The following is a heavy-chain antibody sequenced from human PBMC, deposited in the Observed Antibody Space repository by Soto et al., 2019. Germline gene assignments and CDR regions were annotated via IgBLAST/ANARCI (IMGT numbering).Heavy chain of an antibody. CDR2: IIPILGTT. J-gene: IGHJ5*01. Sequence: HVQLVQSGAEVKKPGSSVMVSCKASRDTFNKYSINWVRQAPGQGLEWMGGIIPILGTTNYAQKFQDRVTITADKSTSTVYMELSSVRSEDTAVYSCARGGDGYNYGNCFDSWGQGIQVTVSS. CDR3: ARGGDGYNYGNCFDS. V-gene: IGHV1-69*14. D-gene: IGHD5-12*01. CDR1: RDTFNKYS.